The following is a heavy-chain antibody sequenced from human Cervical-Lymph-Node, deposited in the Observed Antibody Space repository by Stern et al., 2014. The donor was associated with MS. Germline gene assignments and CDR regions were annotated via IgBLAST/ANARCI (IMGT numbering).Heavy chain of an antibody. V-gene: IGHV4-30-2*01. CDR3: ARVVRFLEWVPFDP. J-gene: IGHJ5*02. CDR1: GGSVSSGGYT. Sequence: QLVQSGSGLVRPSQTLSLTCTVSGGSVSSGGYTWSWLRQPPGKGLEWIGYIYEDESSYYNPSLKGRVTISIDRSKSQFSLRLSSMTAADTALYYCARVVRFLEWVPFDPWGQGILVTVSS. CDR2: IYEDESS. D-gene: IGHD3-3*01.